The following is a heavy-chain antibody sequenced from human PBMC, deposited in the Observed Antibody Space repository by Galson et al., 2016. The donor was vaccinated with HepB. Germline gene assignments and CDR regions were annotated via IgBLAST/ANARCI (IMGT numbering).Heavy chain of an antibody. D-gene: IGHD3-10*01. CDR3: AKSPWGSYYSFDQ. J-gene: IGHJ4*02. CDR2: ISWNSDNI. V-gene: IGHV3-9*01. CDR1: GFTFDDYA. Sequence: SLRLSCAASGFTFDDYAMHWVRQAPGRGLEWVSSISWNSDNIAHADSLKGRFTISRDNAKNSLYLQMNSLRPEDTALYYCAKSPWGSYYSFDQWGQGTLVTVSS.